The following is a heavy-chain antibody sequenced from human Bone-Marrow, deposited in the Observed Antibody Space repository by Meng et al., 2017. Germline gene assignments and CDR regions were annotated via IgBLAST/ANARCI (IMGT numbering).Heavy chain of an antibody. CDR2: IHHSGST. V-gene: IGHV4-31*01. D-gene: IGHD6-19*01. CDR3: AASPGWWRIDS. CDR1: GGSVSSGDFY. Sequence: QVRLQEPGPGLLGPSQTLSLTCTVPGGSVSSGDFYWAWIRQHPGKGLEWIAYIHHSGSTIYNASLKSLVTISLDTSQNQFSLRLTSVTAADTAVYYCAASPGWWRIDSWGQGTLVTVSS. J-gene: IGHJ4*02.